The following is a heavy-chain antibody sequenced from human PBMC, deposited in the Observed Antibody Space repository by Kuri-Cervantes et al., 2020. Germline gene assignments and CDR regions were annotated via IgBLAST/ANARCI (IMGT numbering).Heavy chain of an antibody. J-gene: IGHJ3*02. V-gene: IGHV3-21*03. CDR3: ARVSAAGPDAFDI. CDR2: ISSSSSYI. D-gene: IGHD6-13*01. Sequence: GGSLRLSCAVSGGSISSSNWWNWVRQPPGKGLEWVSSISSSSSYIYYADSVKGRFTISRDNAKNSLYLQMNSLRAEDTAVYYCARVSAAGPDAFDIWGQGTMVTVSS. CDR1: GGSISSSN.